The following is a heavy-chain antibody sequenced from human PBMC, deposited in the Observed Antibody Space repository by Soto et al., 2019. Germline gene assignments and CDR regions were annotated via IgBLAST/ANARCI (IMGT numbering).Heavy chain of an antibody. J-gene: IGHJ4*02. D-gene: IGHD3-22*01. CDR2: ISVSGGST. CDR1: GFTFSSYA. V-gene: IGHV3-23*01. CDR3: AKTFYYDSSFGYYFDY. Sequence: LRLSCAASGFTFSSYAMNWVRQAPGKGLEWVSVISVSGGSTYYADSVKGRFTISRDNSKNTLYLQMNSLRAEDTAVYYYAKTFYYDSSFGYYFDYWGQGTLVTVSS.